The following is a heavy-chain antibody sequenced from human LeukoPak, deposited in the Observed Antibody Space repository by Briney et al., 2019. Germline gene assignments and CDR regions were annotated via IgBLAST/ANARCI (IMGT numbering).Heavy chain of an antibody. J-gene: IGHJ5*02. CDR1: GGSFSGYY. D-gene: IGHD3-10*01. Sequence: SETLSLTCAVYGGSFSGYYWSWIRQPPGKGLEWIGEINHSGSTNYNPSLKSRVTISVDTSKNQFSLKLSSVTAADTAVYYCARHNPARGWFDPWGQGTLVTVSS. CDR2: INHSGST. V-gene: IGHV4-34*01. CDR3: ARHNPARGWFDP.